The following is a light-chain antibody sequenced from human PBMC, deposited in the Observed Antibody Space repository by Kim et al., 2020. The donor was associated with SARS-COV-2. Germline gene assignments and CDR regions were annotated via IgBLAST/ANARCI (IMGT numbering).Light chain of an antibody. J-gene: IGKJ4*02. Sequence: DIQMTQSPSTLSASVGDRVTITCQASQDISSYLDWYQQKPGKAPKLLIYNASNLESGVPSRFSGSGSGTEFTFTISSLQPDDIATYYCQQYDNLPRTFGGGTKVDIK. CDR2: NAS. V-gene: IGKV1-33*01. CDR1: QDISSY. CDR3: QQYDNLPRT.